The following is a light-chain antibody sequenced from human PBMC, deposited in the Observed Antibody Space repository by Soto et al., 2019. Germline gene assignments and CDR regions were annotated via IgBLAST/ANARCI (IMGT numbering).Light chain of an antibody. CDR1: QSISSY. V-gene: IGKV1-39*01. CDR3: QQSYSTPRT. J-gene: IGKJ1*01. CDR2: AAS. Sequence: DIQMTQSPSSLSASVGDRVTITCRANQSISSYLNWYQQKPGRAPKLLIYAASSLQSGVPSRFSGSGSGTDFTLTISSLQPEDFATYYGQQSYSTPRTFGQGTKVEIK.